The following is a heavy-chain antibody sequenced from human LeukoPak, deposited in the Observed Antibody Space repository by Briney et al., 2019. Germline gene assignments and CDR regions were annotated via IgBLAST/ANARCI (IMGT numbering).Heavy chain of an antibody. V-gene: IGHV6-1*01. J-gene: IGHJ4*02. CDR2: TYYRSKWYN. CDR3: ATNLGGAAGPFDS. CDR1: GDSVSSKSAA. Sequence: SQXXSLTFAISGDSVSSKSAAWSWVRQSPSRGLEWLGRTYYRSKWYNDYAVTVKSRITINPDTSKNQFSLHLNSVTPEDTAVYYCATNLGGAAGPFDSWGQGTLVT. D-gene: IGHD6-13*01.